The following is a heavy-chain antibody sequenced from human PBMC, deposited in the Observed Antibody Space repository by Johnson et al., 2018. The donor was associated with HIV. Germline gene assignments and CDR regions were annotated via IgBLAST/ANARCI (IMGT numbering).Heavy chain of an antibody. D-gene: IGHD6-19*01. Sequence: QVQLVESGGGVVQPGGSLRLSCAASGFTFSSYGMHWVRQAPGKGREWVAFIRYDGSNKYYAASVKGRFTISRDTSKNTLYLQMNSLRAEDTAVYYFSRSGRIHNNGWYWGGAFDIWGRGTMVTVSS. CDR1: GFTFSSYG. CDR2: IRYDGSNK. V-gene: IGHV3-30*02. CDR3: SRSGRIHNNGWYWGGAFDI. J-gene: IGHJ3*02.